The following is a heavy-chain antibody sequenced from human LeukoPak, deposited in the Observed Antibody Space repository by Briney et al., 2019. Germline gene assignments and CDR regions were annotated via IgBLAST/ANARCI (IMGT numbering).Heavy chain of an antibody. J-gene: IGHJ5*02. D-gene: IGHD6-13*01. CDR3: AAAGSSSGRFDP. CDR1: GFTFTSSA. Sequence: ASVKVSCKASGFTFTSSAMQWVRQARGQRLEWIGWIVVGSGNTNYAQKFQERVTITRDMSTSTAYMELSSLRSEDTAVYYCAAAGSSSGRFDPWGQGTLVTVSS. V-gene: IGHV1-58*02. CDR2: IVVGSGNT.